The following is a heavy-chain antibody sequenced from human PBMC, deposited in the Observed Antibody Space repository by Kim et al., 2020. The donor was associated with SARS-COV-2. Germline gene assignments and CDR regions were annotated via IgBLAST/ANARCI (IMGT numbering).Heavy chain of an antibody. Sequence: SEALSLTCAVYGGSFSGYYWSWIRQPPGKGLEWIGEINHSGSTNYNPSLKSRVTISVDTSKNQFSLKLSSVTAADTAVYYCARGSVVTFYYYDSSGYWF. CDR1: GGSFSGYY. CDR3: ARGSVVTFYYYDSSGYWF. J-gene: IGHJ5*01. CDR2: INHSGST. V-gene: IGHV4-34*01. D-gene: IGHD3-22*01.